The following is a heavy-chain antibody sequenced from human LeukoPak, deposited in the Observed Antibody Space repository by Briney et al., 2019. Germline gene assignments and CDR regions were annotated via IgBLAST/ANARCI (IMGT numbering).Heavy chain of an antibody. D-gene: IGHD2/OR15-2a*01. CDR1: GGSISGYY. CDR3: ARDQGISSDLDAFDI. CDR2: IYYDGNT. Sequence: SETLSLTCTVTGGSISGYYWNWIRQPPGGGLEWIGYIYYDGNTNYSPSVKSQVTISVDMSKNQVSLRLSSVTADDTAVYYCARDQGISSDLDAFDIWGQGTMVAVSS. J-gene: IGHJ3*02. V-gene: IGHV4-59*01.